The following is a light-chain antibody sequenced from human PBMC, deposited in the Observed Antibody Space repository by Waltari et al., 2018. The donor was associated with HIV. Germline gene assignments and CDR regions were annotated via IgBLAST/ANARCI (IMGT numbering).Light chain of an antibody. V-gene: IGLV2-23*02. CDR2: EVS. CDR1: SSDVGGYNL. J-gene: IGLJ2*01. Sequence: QSALTQPASVSGSPGQSITISCTGTSSDVGGYNLVSWYQKHPGKAPNLMLYEVSKRPSGVSNRFSGSKSGNTAPLTISGLQAEDEADYYCCAYAGSTTYVIFGGGTKLTVL. CDR3: CAYAGSTTYVI.